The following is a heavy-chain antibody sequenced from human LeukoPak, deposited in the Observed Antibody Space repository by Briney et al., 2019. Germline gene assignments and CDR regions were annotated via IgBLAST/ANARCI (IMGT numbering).Heavy chain of an antibody. CDR1: GFTVSTNY. J-gene: IGHJ2*01. D-gene: IGHD3-3*01. Sequence: GGSLRLSCAASGFTVSTNYMSWVRQAPGKKLEWVSDIYSDGSTLYADSVKGRFTISRDNSKNTLYLQMNSLRAEDTAVYHCARYDFILISYFDLWGRGTLVTVSS. CDR3: ARYDFILISYFDL. V-gene: IGHV3-53*01. CDR2: IYSDGST.